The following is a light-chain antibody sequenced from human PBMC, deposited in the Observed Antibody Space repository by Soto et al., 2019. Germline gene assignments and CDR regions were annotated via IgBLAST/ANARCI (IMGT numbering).Light chain of an antibody. CDR2: EVS. Sequence: ALTQPASVSGSPGQSITISCTGTSSDVGGYNYVSWYQQHPGKAPKLMIYEVSNRPSGVSNRFSGSKSGNTASLTISGLQAEDEADYYCSSYTSSSTYVFRTGTKVTVL. V-gene: IGLV2-14*01. J-gene: IGLJ1*01. CDR1: SSDVGGYNY. CDR3: SSYTSSSTYV.